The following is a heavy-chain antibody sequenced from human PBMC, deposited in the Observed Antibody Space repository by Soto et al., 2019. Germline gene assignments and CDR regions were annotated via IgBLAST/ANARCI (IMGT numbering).Heavy chain of an antibody. CDR1: GGTFSSYA. Sequence: AASVKVSCKASGGTFSSYAISWVRQAPGQGLEWMGGIIPIFGTANYAQKFQGRVTITADESTSTAYMELSSLRSGDTAVYYCARSRCSSTSCYHYYYYGMDVWGQGTTVTVSS. J-gene: IGHJ6*02. D-gene: IGHD2-2*01. V-gene: IGHV1-69*13. CDR2: IIPIFGTA. CDR3: ARSRCSSTSCYHYYYYGMDV.